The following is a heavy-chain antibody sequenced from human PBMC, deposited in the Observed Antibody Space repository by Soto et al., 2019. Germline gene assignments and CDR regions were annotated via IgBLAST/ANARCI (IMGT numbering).Heavy chain of an antibody. CDR2: ICGYNAKT. Sequence: QAQLVQSGSEVKRPGASVKVSCKSSDNTFTYYVINWVRQTPGKGLDWLGWICGYNAKTSDDPKFQDRVTMTADTSTTTAFLEVRSLTSDDSGTYFCAATGGNYFGLDVWGQGTTVTVSS. V-gene: IGHV1-18*04. J-gene: IGHJ6*02. D-gene: IGHD2-8*02. CDR1: DNTFTYYV. CDR3: AATGGNYFGLDV.